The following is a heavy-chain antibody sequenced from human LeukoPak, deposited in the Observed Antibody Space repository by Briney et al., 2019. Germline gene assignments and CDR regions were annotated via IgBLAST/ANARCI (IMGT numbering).Heavy chain of an antibody. Sequence: PSETLSLTCTVSGGSISSYYWSWIRQSPGKGLEWIGYIYDSGSTNYSPSLKSRLTISIDTSRNQFSLKLCSVTAADTAVYYCARVKATAGTYFDYWGQGTLVTVSS. CDR2: IYDSGST. J-gene: IGHJ4*02. CDR3: ARVKATAGTYFDY. D-gene: IGHD6-13*01. V-gene: IGHV4-59*01. CDR1: GGSISSYY.